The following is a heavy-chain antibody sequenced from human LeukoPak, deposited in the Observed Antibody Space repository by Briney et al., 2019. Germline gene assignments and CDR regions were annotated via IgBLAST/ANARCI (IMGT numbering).Heavy chain of an antibody. J-gene: IGHJ1*01. CDR1: GGSISSYY. CDR2: IYYSGST. V-gene: IGHV4-59*01. D-gene: IGHD1-26*01. CDR3: ARGAYSGSHRHEYFQH. Sequence: SETLSLTCTVSGGSISSYYWSWIRQPPGKGLEWIGYIYYSGSTNYNPSLKGRVTISVDTSKNQFSLKLSSVTAADTAVYYCARGAYSGSHRHEYFQHWGQGTLVTVSS.